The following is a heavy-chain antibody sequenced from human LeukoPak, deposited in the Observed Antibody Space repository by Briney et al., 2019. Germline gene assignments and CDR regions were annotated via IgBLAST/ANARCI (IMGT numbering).Heavy chain of an antibody. CDR1: GGSISSGGYY. Sequence: SETLSLTCTVSGGSISSGGYYWSWIRQHPGKGLEWIGYIYYSGSTYYNPSLKSRVTISVDTSKNQFSLKLSSVTAADTAVYYCARHRTASNYGMDVWGQGTTVTVSS. D-gene: IGHD1-1*01. CDR2: IYYSGST. V-gene: IGHV4-31*03. CDR3: ARHRTASNYGMDV. J-gene: IGHJ6*02.